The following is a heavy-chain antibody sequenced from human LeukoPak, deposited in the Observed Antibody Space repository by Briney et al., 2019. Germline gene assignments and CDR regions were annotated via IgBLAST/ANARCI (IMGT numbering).Heavy chain of an antibody. D-gene: IGHD5-18*01. V-gene: IGHV1-46*01. J-gene: IGHJ4*02. CDR2: INPSGGST. CDR1: GYTFTSYY. CDR3: ARGGGGIQLWFTPPTDY. Sequence: ASVKVSCKASGYTFTSYYMHWVRQAPGQGLEWMGIINPSGGSTSYAQKFQGRVTMTRDTPSSTVYMELSSLRSEDSAVYYCARGGGGIQLWFTPPTDYWGQGALVTVSS.